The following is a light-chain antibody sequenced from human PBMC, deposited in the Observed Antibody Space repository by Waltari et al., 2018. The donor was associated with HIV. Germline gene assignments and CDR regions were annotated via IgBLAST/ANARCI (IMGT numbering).Light chain of an antibody. CDR2: DVD. J-gene: IGLJ3*02. CDR1: DRAFGLYNF. V-gene: IGLV2-14*03. CDR3: ASFTGDDTLL. Sequence: SAVTQPASVSGLPGQSLTISCTGGDRAFGLYNFVSWYQQHPGRVPRLILYDVDSRAPGISDRFSGSRSGPTASLNISRLRAEDEADYYCASFTGDDTLLFGGGTKVTVL.